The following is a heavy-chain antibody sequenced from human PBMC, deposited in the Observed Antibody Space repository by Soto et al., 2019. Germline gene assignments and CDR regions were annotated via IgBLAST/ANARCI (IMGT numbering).Heavy chain of an antibody. V-gene: IGHV2-5*02. CDR1: GFSLSTSGVG. Sequence: QITLKESGPTLVKPTQTLTLTCTFSGFSLSTSGVGVGWIRQPPGKALGWLALIYWDDDKPYSPSLKSRLTHTKDTSKDQVVLTMTNTDPVDTATDYCADSSSSSSSADYWGQGTLVTVCS. CDR2: IYWDDDK. D-gene: IGHD6-6*01. J-gene: IGHJ4*02. CDR3: ADSSSSSSSADY.